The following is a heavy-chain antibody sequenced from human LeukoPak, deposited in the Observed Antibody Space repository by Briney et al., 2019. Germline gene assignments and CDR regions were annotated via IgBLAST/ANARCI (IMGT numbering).Heavy chain of an antibody. J-gene: IGHJ5*02. CDR3: ASSSWTQGWFDP. CDR2: IYYSGST. V-gene: IGHV4-59*01. Sequence: SETLSLTYTVSGGSISSYYWSWIRQPPGKGLEWIGYIYYSGSTNYDPSLKSRVTISVDTSKSQFSLKLSSVTAADTAVHYCASSSWTQGWFDPWGQGTLVTVSS. D-gene: IGHD6-13*01. CDR1: GGSISSYY.